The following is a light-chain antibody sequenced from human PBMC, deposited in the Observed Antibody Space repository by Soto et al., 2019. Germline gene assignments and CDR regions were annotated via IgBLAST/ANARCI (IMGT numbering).Light chain of an antibody. Sequence: EIVLTQSPATLSVSPGESATLSCRASQTISSYLACYQQKPGQSPRLLIYGASSRATGVPVRFSGSGSGTDFTLTISRLEPEDFAVYYCQQYGSSGATFGQGTKVDI. V-gene: IGKV3-20*01. J-gene: IGKJ1*01. CDR2: GAS. CDR3: QQYGSSGAT. CDR1: QTISSY.